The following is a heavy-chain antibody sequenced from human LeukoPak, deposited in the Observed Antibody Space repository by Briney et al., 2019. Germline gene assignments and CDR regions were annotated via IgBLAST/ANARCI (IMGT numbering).Heavy chain of an antibody. V-gene: IGHV3-30*02. CDR1: GFTFSSYG. CDR2: IRYDGSNK. CDR3: AKDRGAIFKNFDY. J-gene: IGHJ4*02. Sequence: GGSLRLSCAASGFTFSSYGMHWVRQAPGKGLEWVAFIRYDGSNKYYADSVKGRFTISRDNSKNTLYLQMNSLRAEDTAVYYCAKDRGAIFKNFDYWGQGTLVTVSS. D-gene: IGHD3-9*01.